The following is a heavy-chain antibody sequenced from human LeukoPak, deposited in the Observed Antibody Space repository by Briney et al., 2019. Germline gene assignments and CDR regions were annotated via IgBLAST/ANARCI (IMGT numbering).Heavy chain of an antibody. CDR1: GFTFSSYA. CDR3: ARDGRGAVEN. J-gene: IGHJ4*02. Sequence: GGSLRLSCAASGFTFSSYAMSWVRQAPGKGLEWVSAISGSGGSIYYADSVKGRFTISRDNSKNTLYLQMNSLRAEDTAVYYCARDGRGAVENWGQGTLVTVSS. V-gene: IGHV3-23*01. D-gene: IGHD6-19*01. CDR2: ISGSGGSI.